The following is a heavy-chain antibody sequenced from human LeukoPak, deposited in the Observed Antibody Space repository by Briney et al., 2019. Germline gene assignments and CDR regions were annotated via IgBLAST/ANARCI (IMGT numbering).Heavy chain of an antibody. CDR1: GFTFSTYG. D-gene: IGHD3-10*01. J-gene: IGHJ4*02. CDR3: AKGYQYYYGSGAD. V-gene: IGHV3-30*18. CDR2: ISYDGNNK. Sequence: GGSLRLSCVASGFTFSTYGMHWVRQAPGKGLEWVAVISYDGNNKYYADSVKGRFTISRDNSKNMVYLQMNSLRAEDTAVYYCAKGYQYYYGSGADWGQGTLVTVSS.